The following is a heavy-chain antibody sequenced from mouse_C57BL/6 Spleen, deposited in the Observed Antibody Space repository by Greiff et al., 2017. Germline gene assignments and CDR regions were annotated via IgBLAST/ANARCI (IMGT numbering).Heavy chain of an antibody. J-gene: IGHJ4*01. CDR3: ARGSYGYDGAMDY. CDR1: GYTFTSYW. CDR2: IYPGSGST. V-gene: IGHV1-55*01. D-gene: IGHD2-2*01. Sequence: QVHVKQPGAELVKPGASVKMSCKASGYTFTSYWITWVKQRPGQGLEWIGDIYPGSGSTNYNEKFKSKATLTVDTSSSTAYMQLSSLTSEDSAVYYCARGSYGYDGAMDYWGQGTSVTVSS.